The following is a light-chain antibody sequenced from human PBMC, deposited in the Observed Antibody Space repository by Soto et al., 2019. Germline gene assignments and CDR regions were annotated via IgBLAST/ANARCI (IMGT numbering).Light chain of an antibody. Sequence: QPVLTQPPSASGTPGQRVTISCSGSSSNIGSNTVNWYQHLPGTAPKLLIYSNNQRPSGVPDRFSGSKSGTSASLAISGLQFEDESDYYCAAWDDSLNAGVFGGGTQLTVL. J-gene: IGLJ3*02. CDR3: AAWDDSLNAGV. V-gene: IGLV1-44*01. CDR1: SSNIGSNT. CDR2: SNN.